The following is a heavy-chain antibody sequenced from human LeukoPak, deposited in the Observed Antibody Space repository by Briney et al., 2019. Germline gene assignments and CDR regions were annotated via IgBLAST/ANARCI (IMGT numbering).Heavy chain of an antibody. CDR2: IYCSGSTT. CDR1: GGSISSYY. V-gene: IGHV4-59*01. J-gene: IGHJ3*02. Sequence: SETLSLTCTVSGGSISSYYWNWIRQPPGKGLEWIGYIYCSGSTTNYNPSLESRVTISVDTSKNYFSLKLSSVTAADTAVYYCARDKLWFGDPSDAFDIWGQGTMVTVSS. D-gene: IGHD3-10*01. CDR3: ARDKLWFGDPSDAFDI.